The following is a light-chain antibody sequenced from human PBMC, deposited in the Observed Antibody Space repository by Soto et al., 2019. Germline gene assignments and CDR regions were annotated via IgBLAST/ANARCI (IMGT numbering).Light chain of an antibody. Sequence: QSALAQPPSASGSPGQSVTISCTGTSSDVGAYDYVSWYQQHPGKAPKLLLYEVNKRPSGVPDRFSGSKSGNTASLTVSGLQAEDEADYYCSSYAGTNNWGVFGTGTKVTVL. CDR1: SSDVGAYDY. J-gene: IGLJ1*01. CDR3: SSYAGTNNWGV. V-gene: IGLV2-8*01. CDR2: EVN.